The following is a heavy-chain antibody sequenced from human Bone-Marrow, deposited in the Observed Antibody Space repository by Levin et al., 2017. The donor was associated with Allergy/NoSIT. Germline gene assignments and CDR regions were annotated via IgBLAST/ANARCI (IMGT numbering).Heavy chain of an antibody. V-gene: IGHV3-7*01. CDR1: GFTFGNYW. CDR3: ARGDASASNYYYYGMDV. D-gene: IGHD5-24*01. J-gene: IGHJ6*02. Sequence: PGGSLRLSCVASGFTFGNYWMTWVRQAPGRGLEWVANIKKDGSDNYYVDSVKGRFTISRDSAKSSLYLQMNSLRAEDTAVYYCARGDASASNYYYYGMDVWGQGTTVTVSS. CDR2: IKKDGSDN.